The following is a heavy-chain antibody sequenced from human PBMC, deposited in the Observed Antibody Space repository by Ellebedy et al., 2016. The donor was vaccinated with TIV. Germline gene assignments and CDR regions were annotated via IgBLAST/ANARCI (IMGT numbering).Heavy chain of an antibody. V-gene: IGHV4-34*01. D-gene: IGHD1-26*01. Sequence: MPGGSLRLSCAVYGGSFSGYYWSWIRQPPGKGLEWIGEINHSGSTNYNPSLKSRVTISVDTSKNQFSLKLSSVTAADTAVYYCARQVGGGSRQKYFQHWGQGTLVTVSS. CDR3: ARQVGGGSRQKYFQH. J-gene: IGHJ1*01. CDR1: GGSFSGYY. CDR2: INHSGST.